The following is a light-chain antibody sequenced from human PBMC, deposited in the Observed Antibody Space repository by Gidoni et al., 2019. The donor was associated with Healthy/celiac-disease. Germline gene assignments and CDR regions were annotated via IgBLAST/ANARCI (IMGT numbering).Light chain of an antibody. CDR1: QSVSSN. J-gene: IGKJ1*01. CDR3: QQYHNWPRT. CDR2: GAS. V-gene: IGKV3-15*01. Sequence: EIVMTQSPATLSVSAGERATLSCRASQSVSSNLAWYRQKPGQAPRRLISGASTRATGIPARFSGSGSGTEFTLTISSLQSEDFAVYYCQQYHNWPRTFGQGTKVEIK.